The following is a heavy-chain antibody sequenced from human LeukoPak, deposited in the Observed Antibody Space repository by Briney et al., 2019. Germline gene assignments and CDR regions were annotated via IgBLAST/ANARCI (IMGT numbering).Heavy chain of an antibody. CDR3: ARGGIAAAGTAPMRY. V-gene: IGHV4-39*01. Sequence: SETLSLTCTVSGGSISSSSYYWGWIRQPPGKGLEWIGSIYYSGSTYYNPSLKSRVTISVDTSKNQFSLKLSSVTAADTAVYYCARGGIAAAGTAPMRYWGQGTLATVSS. CDR2: IYYSGST. J-gene: IGHJ4*02. CDR1: GGSISSSSYY. D-gene: IGHD6-13*01.